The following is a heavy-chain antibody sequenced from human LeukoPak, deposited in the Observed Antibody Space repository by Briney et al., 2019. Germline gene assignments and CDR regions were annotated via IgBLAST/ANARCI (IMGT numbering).Heavy chain of an antibody. D-gene: IGHD3-22*01. CDR2: INPSGGST. J-gene: IGHJ4*02. Sequence: GASVKVSCKASGYTFTSYYMHWVRQAPGQGLEWMGIINPSGGSTSYAQKFQGRVTMTRDTSTSTVYMELSSLRSEDTAVYYCARVPRLDYYDSSGGFDYWGQETLVTVSS. V-gene: IGHV1-46*01. CDR3: ARVPRLDYYDSSGGFDY. CDR1: GYTFTSYY.